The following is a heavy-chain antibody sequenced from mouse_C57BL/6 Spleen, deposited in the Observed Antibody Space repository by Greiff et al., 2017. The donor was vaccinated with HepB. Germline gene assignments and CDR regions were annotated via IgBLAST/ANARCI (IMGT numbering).Heavy chain of an antibody. Sequence: VQLQQSGAELVRPGASVTLSCKASGYTFTDYEMHWVKQTPVHGLEWIGAIDPETGGTAYNQKIKGKAILTADKSSSTAYMELRSLTSEDSAVYYCTRSLTGDWYFDVWGTGTTVTVSS. J-gene: IGHJ1*03. D-gene: IGHD4-1*01. CDR3: TRSLTGDWYFDV. V-gene: IGHV1-15*01. CDR2: IDPETGGT. CDR1: GYTFTDYE.